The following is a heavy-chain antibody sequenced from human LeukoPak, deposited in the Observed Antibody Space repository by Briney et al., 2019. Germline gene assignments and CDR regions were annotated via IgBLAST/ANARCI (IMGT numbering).Heavy chain of an antibody. CDR2: INPNSGGT. CDR1: GYTFTGYY. V-gene: IGHV1-2*02. CDR3: ARDEVVVAATPYYYYYMDV. J-gene: IGHJ6*03. Sequence: GASVKVSCKASGYTFTGYYMHWVRQAPGQGHEWMGWINPNSGGTKYAQKFQGRVTMTRDTSINTAYMELSRLRSDDTAVYYCARDEVVVAATPYYYYYMDVWGKGTTVTVSS. D-gene: IGHD2-15*01.